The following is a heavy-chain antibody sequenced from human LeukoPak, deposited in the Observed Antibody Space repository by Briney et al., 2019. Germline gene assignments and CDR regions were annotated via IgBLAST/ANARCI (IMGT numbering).Heavy chain of an antibody. D-gene: IGHD6-13*01. V-gene: IGHV3-30-3*01. Sequence: GGSLRLSCAASGFTFSSYAMHWVRQAPGKGLEWVAVISYDGSNKYYADSVKGRFTISRDNSKNTLYLQMNSLRAEDTAVYYCARGHSSSWATWYYFDYWGQGTLVTVSS. CDR3: ARGHSSSWATWYYFDY. J-gene: IGHJ4*02. CDR1: GFTFSSYA. CDR2: ISYDGSNK.